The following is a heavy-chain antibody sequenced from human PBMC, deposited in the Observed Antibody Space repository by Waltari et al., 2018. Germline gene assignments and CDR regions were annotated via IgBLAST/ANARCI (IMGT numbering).Heavy chain of an antibody. CDR2: MNPNSGNT. CDR1: GYTFTSYD. CDR3: ASSYGGNGVAFDI. V-gene: IGHV1-8*01. Sequence: QVQLVQSGAEVKKPGASGKVPCKASGYTFTSYDINWVRQATGQGLEGMGWMNPNSGNTGYAQKFQGRVTMTRNTSISTAYMELSSLRSEDTAVYYCASSYGGNGVAFDIWGQGTMVTVSS. J-gene: IGHJ3*02. D-gene: IGHD4-17*01.